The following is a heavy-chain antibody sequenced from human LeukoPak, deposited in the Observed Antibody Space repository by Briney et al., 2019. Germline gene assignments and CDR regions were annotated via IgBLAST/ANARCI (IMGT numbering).Heavy chain of an antibody. CDR2: IDPSDSYT. V-gene: IGHV5-10-1*01. Sequence: GESLRISCKGSGYRFTSYWISWVRQMPGKGLEWMGRIDPSDSYTNYSPSFQGHVTISADKSISTAYLQWSSLKASDTAMYYCARHSYGSGSYYYYYGMDVWGKGTTVTVSS. J-gene: IGHJ6*04. CDR1: GYRFTSYW. CDR3: ARHSYGSGSYYYYYGMDV. D-gene: IGHD3-10*01.